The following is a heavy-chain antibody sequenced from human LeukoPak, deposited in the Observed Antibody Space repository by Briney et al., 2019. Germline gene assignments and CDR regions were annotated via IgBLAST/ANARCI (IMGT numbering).Heavy chain of an antibody. D-gene: IGHD3-10*01. CDR2: ISGDDGST. CDR3: AKGYYYGSGSYLPVDH. CDR1: GFSFDDYV. V-gene: IGHV3-43*02. J-gene: IGHJ4*02. Sequence: GGSLRLSCAASGFSFDDYVIHWVRHVPGKGLEGISLISGDDGSTYYTDSVKGRFTISRDNSKNSLFLQMNSLRTEDTALYYCAKGYYYGSGSYLPVDHWGQGTLVTGSS.